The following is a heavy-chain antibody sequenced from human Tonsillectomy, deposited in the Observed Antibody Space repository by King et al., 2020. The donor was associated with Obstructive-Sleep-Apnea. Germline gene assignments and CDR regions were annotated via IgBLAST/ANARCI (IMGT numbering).Heavy chain of an antibody. CDR2: IYYTGNT. CDR3: ARLGSRFDY. Sequence: QLQESGPGLVKPSETLSLTCTVSGGSISSSRNYWGWIRQSPGKGLEWIEGIYYTGNTYYNPSLKSRLIISVDTAKNQFSLKLSSVTAADTAVYYCARLGSRFDYWGQGTLVTVSS. V-gene: IGHV4-39*01. CDR1: GGSISSSRNY. J-gene: IGHJ4*02. D-gene: IGHD3-16*01.